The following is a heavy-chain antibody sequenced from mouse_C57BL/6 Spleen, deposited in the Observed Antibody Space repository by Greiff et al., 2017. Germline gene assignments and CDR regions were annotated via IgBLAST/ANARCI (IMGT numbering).Heavy chain of an antibody. CDR3: TTRYSNYEDYAMDY. CDR2: IDPENGDT. Sequence: EVQLQQSGAELVRPGASVKLSCTASGFNIKDDYMHWVKQRPEQGLEWIGWIDPENGDTEYASKFQGKATITADTSSNTAYLQLSSLTSEDTAVYYCTTRYSNYEDYAMDYWGQGTSVTVSS. V-gene: IGHV14-4*01. J-gene: IGHJ4*01. CDR1: GFNIKDDY. D-gene: IGHD2-5*01.